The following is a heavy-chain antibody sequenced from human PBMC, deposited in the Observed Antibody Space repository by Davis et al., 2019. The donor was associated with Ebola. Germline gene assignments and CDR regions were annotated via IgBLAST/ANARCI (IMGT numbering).Heavy chain of an antibody. D-gene: IGHD2-15*01. CDR2: IIPIFGTA. V-gene: IGHV1-69*06. J-gene: IGHJ4*02. CDR3: AREGYCSGGSCYALLVY. CDR1: GGTFSSYA. Sequence: SVKVSCKASGGTFSSYAISWVRQAPGQGLEWMGGIIPIFGTANYAQKFQGRVTITADKSTSTAYMELSSLRSEDTAVYYCAREGYCSGGSCYALLVYWGQGTLVTVSS.